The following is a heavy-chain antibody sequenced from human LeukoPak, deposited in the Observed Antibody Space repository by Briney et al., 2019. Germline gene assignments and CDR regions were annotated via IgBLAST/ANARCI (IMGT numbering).Heavy chain of an antibody. J-gene: IGHJ4*02. D-gene: IGHD3-22*01. CDR1: GGSISSGDYY. Sequence: PSQTLSLTCTVSGGSISSGDYYWSWIRQHPGKGLEWIGNIYYSGSTYYNPSLKSLVTISVDTSKSQFSLKLSSVTAADTAVYYCAREGYDSSYYYYLDYWGQGTLVTVSS. CDR3: AREGYDSSYYYYLDY. V-gene: IGHV4-31*01. CDR2: IYYSGST.